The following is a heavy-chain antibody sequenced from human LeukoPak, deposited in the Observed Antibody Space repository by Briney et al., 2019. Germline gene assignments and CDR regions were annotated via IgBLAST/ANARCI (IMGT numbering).Heavy chain of an antibody. CDR1: GFTFSDYY. D-gene: IGHD3-22*01. V-gene: IGHV3-11*01. CDR2: ISSSGSTI. J-gene: IGHJ4*02. Sequence: GGSLRLSCAASGFTFSDYYMSWIRQAPGKGLEWVSYISSSGSTIYYADSVKGRFTISRDNAKNSLYLQMNSLRADDTAVYYCARTYYYDSGGYFFDYWGQGTLVTVSS. CDR3: ARTYYYDSGGYFFDY.